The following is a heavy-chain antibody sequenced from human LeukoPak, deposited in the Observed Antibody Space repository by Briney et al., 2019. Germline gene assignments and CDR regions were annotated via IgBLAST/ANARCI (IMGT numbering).Heavy chain of an antibody. D-gene: IGHD1-26*01. CDR1: GGSFSGYY. Sequence: SETLSLTCAVYGGSFSGYYWSWIRQPPGKGLEWIGEINHSGSTNYNPSLKSRVTISVDTSKNQFSLKLSSVTAADTAVYYCARGLRTVSGATTYYYYGMDVWGQGTTVTVSS. CDR2: INHSGST. J-gene: IGHJ6*02. CDR3: ARGLRTVSGATTYYYYGMDV. V-gene: IGHV4-34*01.